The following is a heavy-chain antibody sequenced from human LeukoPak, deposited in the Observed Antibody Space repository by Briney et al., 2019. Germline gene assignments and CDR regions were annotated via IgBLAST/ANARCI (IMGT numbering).Heavy chain of an antibody. CDR1: GGTFISYA. D-gene: IGHD6-13*01. CDR2: IIPILGIA. V-gene: IGHV1-69*04. Sequence: SVKVSCKGSGGTFISYAISWVRPAPGQGLEWMGRIIPILGIANYAQKFQGRVTITADKSTSTAYMELSSLRSEDTAVYYCAYSSSSTLHFDYGGQGTLVTVS. J-gene: IGHJ4*02. CDR3: AYSSSSTLHFDY.